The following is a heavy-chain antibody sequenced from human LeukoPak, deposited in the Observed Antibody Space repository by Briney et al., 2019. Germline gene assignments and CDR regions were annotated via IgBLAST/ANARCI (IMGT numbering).Heavy chain of an antibody. V-gene: IGHV4-4*07. D-gene: IGHD2-2*01. Sequence: SETLSLTCTVSGGSISSYYWSWIRQPAGKGLEWIGRIYTSGSTNYNPSLKSRVTMSVDTSKNQFSLKLSSVTAADTAVYYCARAGSYVPAAIPFDYWGQGTLVTVSS. CDR1: GGSISSYY. CDR3: ARAGSYVPAAIPFDY. J-gene: IGHJ4*02. CDR2: IYTSGST.